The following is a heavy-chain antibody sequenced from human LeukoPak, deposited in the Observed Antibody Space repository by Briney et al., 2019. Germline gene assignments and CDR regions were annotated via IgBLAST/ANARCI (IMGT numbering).Heavy chain of an antibody. CDR3: ARGDWHWYFDL. V-gene: IGHV1-3*01. D-gene: IGHD3-9*01. Sequence: ASVKVSCKTSGYTFTSYAVHWVRQAPGQGLEWMGCINGGSGHARYSERFQDRVTITRDTSTYTAYLDLRSLRSQDTAVYYCARGDWHWYFDLWGRGTLVTVSS. J-gene: IGHJ2*01. CDR1: GYTFTSYA. CDR2: INGGSGHA.